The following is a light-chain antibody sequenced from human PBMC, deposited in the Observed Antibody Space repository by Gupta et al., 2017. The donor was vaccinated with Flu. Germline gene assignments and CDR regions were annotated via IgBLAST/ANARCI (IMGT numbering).Light chain of an antibody. CDR1: ETVSSGY. CDR3: QQYGMSPKT. CDR2: GAS. V-gene: IGKV3-20*01. J-gene: IGKJ1*01. Sequence: GTLSLSPGERATLSCRASETVSSGYLAWYQQKPGQSPRLLIYGASSRAADIPDRFSGSGSGTDFTLTISRLEPEDFAVYYCQQYGMSPKTFGQGTKVEVK.